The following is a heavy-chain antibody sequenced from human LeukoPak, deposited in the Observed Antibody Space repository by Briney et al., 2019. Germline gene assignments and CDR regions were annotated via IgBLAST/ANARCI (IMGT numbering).Heavy chain of an antibody. V-gene: IGHV5-51*01. D-gene: IGHD2-15*01. CDR3: ARQAGYRSGGNCYTHYYMDV. CDR1: GYSFTTYW. J-gene: IGHJ6*03. CDR2: IYPGDSDT. Sequence: GESLKISCKGSGYSFTTYWIGWVRQMPEKGLEWMGIIYPGDSDTKYSPSFQGQVTISADKSISTAYLQWSSLKASDTAMYYCARQAGYRSGGNCYTHYYMDVWGKGTTVTVSS.